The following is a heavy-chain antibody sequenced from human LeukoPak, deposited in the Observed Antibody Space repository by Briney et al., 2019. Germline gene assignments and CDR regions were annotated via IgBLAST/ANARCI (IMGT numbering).Heavy chain of an antibody. D-gene: IGHD3/OR15-3a*01. CDR1: GGSISSYY. V-gene: IGHV4-4*07. J-gene: IGHJ4*02. CDR3: ARDGLWLSGSYFDY. Sequence: PSETLSLTCTVSGGSISSYYWSWIRQPAGKGLEWIGRIYTSGSTNYNPSLRSRVTMSVDTSKNQFSLKLSSVTAADTAVYYCARDGLWLSGSYFDYWGQGTLVTVSS. CDR2: IYTSGST.